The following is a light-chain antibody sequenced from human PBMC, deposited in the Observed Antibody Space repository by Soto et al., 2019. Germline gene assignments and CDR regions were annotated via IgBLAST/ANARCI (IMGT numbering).Light chain of an antibody. CDR2: KAS. CDR3: QQSYSTPIT. J-gene: IGKJ5*01. V-gene: IGKV1-5*03. Sequence: DIQMTQAPSTLSASVGDRVTIACRASQSISSWLAWYQQKPGKAPKLLIYKASSLESGVPSRFSGSGSGTDFTLTISSLQPEDFATYYCQQSYSTPITCGQGTRLEIK. CDR1: QSISSW.